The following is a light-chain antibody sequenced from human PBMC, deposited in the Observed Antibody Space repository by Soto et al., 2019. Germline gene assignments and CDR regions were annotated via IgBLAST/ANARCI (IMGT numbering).Light chain of an antibody. CDR2: GNT. CDR1: SSNIGAGSD. Sequence: QSVLTQPPSISGAPGQRGTISCTGSSSNIGAGSDVHWYHQLPGTAPKLVIYGNTKRPSGVPSRFSGPQSGPSASLAIAGFQAQDEGDYYCHSFPLSLSGLYGFGTGTKLTVL. V-gene: IGLV1-40*01. CDR3: HSFPLSLSGLYG. J-gene: IGLJ1*01.